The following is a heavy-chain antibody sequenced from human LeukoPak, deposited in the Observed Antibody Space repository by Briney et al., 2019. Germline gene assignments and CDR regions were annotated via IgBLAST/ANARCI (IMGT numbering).Heavy chain of an antibody. V-gene: IGHV1-24*01. CDR3: ATKWMNFDWLLSVAFDI. CDR2: FDPEDGET. Sequence: ASVKVSCKVSGYTLTELSMHWVRQAPGKGLEWMGDFDPEDGETIYAQKFQGRVTMTEDTSTDTAYMELSSLRSEDTAVYYCATKWMNFDWLLSVAFDIWGQGTMVTVSS. D-gene: IGHD3-9*01. CDR1: GYTLTELS. J-gene: IGHJ3*02.